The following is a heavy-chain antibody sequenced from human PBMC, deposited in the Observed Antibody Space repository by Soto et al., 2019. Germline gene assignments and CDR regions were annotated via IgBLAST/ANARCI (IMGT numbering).Heavy chain of an antibody. CDR3: ARDYYDSSGRRYNWFDP. J-gene: IGHJ5*02. CDR1: VGSISSYY. D-gene: IGHD3-22*01. CDR2: IYTSGST. Sequence: PSETLSLTCTVSVGSISSYYWSWIRQPAGKGLEWIGRIYTSGSTNYNPSLKSRVTMSVDTSKNQFSLKLSSVTAADTAVYYCARDYYDSSGRRYNWFDPWGQGTLVTV. V-gene: IGHV4-4*07.